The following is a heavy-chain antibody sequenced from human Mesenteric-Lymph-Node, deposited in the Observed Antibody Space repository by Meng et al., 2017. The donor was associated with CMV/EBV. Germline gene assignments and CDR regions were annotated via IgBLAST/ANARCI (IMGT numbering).Heavy chain of an antibody. D-gene: IGHD1-26*01. J-gene: IGHJ4*02. CDR3: AKCPNSGSYFPLFDY. V-gene: IGHV3-74*01. CDR2: VSGDESSV. CDR1: GFTFSQYW. Sequence: GESLKISCVASGFTFSQYWMHWVRQAPGKGLVWVARVSGDESSVRYADSVKGRFTVSRDNGKNTLFLQMNSLRAEDTAVYYCAKCPNSGSYFPLFDYWGQGTLVTVSS.